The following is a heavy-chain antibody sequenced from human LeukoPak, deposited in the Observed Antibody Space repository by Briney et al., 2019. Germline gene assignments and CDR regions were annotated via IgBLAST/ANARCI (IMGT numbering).Heavy chain of an antibody. CDR2: VIPIFGTA. Sequence: SVKVSCKASGGTFSSYAISWVRQAPGQGLEWMGGVIPIFGTANYAQKFQGRVTITADKSTSTAYMELSSLRSEDTAVYYCARMYSSSWHPSNWFDPWGQGTLVTVSS. CDR1: GGTFSSYA. D-gene: IGHD6-13*01. V-gene: IGHV1-69*06. CDR3: ARMYSSSWHPSNWFDP. J-gene: IGHJ5*02.